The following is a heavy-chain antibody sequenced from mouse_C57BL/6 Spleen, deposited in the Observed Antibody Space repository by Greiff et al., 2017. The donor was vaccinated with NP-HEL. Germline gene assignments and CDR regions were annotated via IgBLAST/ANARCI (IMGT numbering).Heavy chain of an antibody. D-gene: IGHD2-1*01. Sequence: QVQLQQSGAELVRPGTSVKVSCKASGYAFTNYLIEWVKQRPGQGLEWIGVINPGSGGTNYNEKFKGKATLTADKSSSPAYMQLSSLTSEDSAVYFCARDGNGNSFAYWGQGTLVTVSA. CDR2: INPGSGGT. CDR3: ARDGNGNSFAY. CDR1: GYAFTNYL. V-gene: IGHV1-54*01. J-gene: IGHJ3*01.